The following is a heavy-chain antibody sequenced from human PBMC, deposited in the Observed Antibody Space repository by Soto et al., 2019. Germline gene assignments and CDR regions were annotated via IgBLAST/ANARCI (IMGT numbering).Heavy chain of an antibody. CDR2: IYYSGST. J-gene: IGHJ5*02. V-gene: IGHV4-59*01. CDR1: GGSISSYY. D-gene: IGHD2-8*02. Sequence: SETLSLTCTVSGGSISSYYWSWIRQPPGKGLEWIGYIYYSGSTNYNPSLKSRVTISVDTSKNQFSLKLSSVTAADTAVYYCARLEVAYTQPGVAPVIFWFDPWGQGTLVTVSS. CDR3: ARLEVAYTQPGVAPVIFWFDP.